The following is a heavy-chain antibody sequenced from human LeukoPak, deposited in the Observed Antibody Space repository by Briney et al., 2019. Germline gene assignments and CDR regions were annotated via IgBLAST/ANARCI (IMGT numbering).Heavy chain of an antibody. V-gene: IGHV3-23*01. CDR1: GFTFSSYA. CDR2: ISGSGGST. D-gene: IGHD3-16*02. Sequence: GGSLRLSCAASGFTFSSYAMSWVRQAPGKGLEWVSGISGSGGSTNYADSVKGRFAISRDNSKNTLYLQMNSLRAEDTAVYYCAREYDYVWGSYRYYYLDYWGQGTLVTVSS. J-gene: IGHJ4*02. CDR3: AREYDYVWGSYRYYYLDY.